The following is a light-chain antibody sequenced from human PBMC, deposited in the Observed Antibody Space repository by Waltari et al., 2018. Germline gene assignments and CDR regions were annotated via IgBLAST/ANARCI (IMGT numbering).Light chain of an antibody. CDR3: MQGTHWPWT. Sequence: DVVMTQSPLSLPGTLGQPASISCRSSQSLVHSDGKTYLNWFHQRPGQSPRRLIYKVSNRDSGVPDRFSGSGSGTDFTLRISRVEAEDVGVYYCMQGTHWPWTFGQGTKVEIK. CDR1: QSLVHSDGKTY. V-gene: IGKV2-30*02. J-gene: IGKJ1*01. CDR2: KVS.